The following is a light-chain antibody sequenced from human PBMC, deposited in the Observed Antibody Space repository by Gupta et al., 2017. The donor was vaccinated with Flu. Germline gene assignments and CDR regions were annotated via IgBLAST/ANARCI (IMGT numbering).Light chain of an antibody. J-gene: IGKJ1*01. CDR3: HHEYSNHPGGT. Sequence: DIVMTQSPDSLAVSLGERATINCKASRSGCFRSNNKNFLAWYQQKAGQPPKSLIYWASTREYGATDLCIGSGDGTDVSITIISRQVEDVAVYYCHHEYSNHPGGTFGQGTKVEIK. V-gene: IGKV4-1*01. CDR1: RSGCFRSNNKNF. CDR2: WAS.